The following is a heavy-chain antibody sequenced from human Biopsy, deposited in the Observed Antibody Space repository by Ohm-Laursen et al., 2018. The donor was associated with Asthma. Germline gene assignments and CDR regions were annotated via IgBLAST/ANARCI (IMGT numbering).Heavy chain of an antibody. Sequence: SLRLSCSAPGFTFSTYGMHWARQAPGKGLEWVAYIAWDGINSYYADSVKGRFTISRDNAKNSLYLQMNSLRAEDTAVYFCARLAYYDRSGTHYFDHWGQGNLVTVSS. CDR3: ARLAYYDRSGTHYFDH. CDR1: GFTFSTYG. D-gene: IGHD3-22*01. CDR2: IAWDGINS. V-gene: IGHV3-30*03. J-gene: IGHJ4*02.